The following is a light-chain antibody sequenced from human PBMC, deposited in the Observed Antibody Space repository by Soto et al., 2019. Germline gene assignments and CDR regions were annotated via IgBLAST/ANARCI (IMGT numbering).Light chain of an antibody. J-gene: IGLJ1*01. CDR1: SSDVGGHDY. V-gene: IGLV2-14*01. CDR2: HVT. Sequence: QSALTQSASVSGSPGQSITISCTGTSSDVGGHDYVYWYQQHPGKAPTLMIYHVTNRPSGVSSRFSGSKSANTAFLIISGVQAEDEDDCYCSSYTSSSTVVFGTGTKVTVL. CDR3: SSYTSSSTVV.